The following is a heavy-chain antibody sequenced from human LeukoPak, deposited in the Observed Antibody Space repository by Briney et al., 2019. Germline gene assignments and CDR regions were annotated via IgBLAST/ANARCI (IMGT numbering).Heavy chain of an antibody. CDR2: ISSSSSYI. CDR1: GFTFSSYS. D-gene: IGHD3-3*01. J-gene: IGHJ5*02. CDR3: ASLVYYDFWSGYRT. Sequence: SGGSLRLSCAASGFTFSSYSMNWVRQAPGKGLEWVSSISSSSSYIYYADSVKGRFTISRDNAKNSLYLQMNSLRAEDTAVYYCASLVYYDFWSGYRTWGQGTLVTVSS. V-gene: IGHV3-21*01.